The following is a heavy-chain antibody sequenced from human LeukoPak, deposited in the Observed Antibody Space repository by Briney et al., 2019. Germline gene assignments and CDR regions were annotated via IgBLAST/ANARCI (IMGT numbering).Heavy chain of an antibody. Sequence: GGSLRLSCAVSGFTFSSYAMSWVRQAPGKGLEWVSAISGSGGSTYYADSVKGRFTISRDNSKNTLYLQMNSLRAEDTAVYYCAKASMVRGVIDMIFDYWGQGTLVTVSS. CDR2: ISGSGGST. CDR3: AKASMVRGVIDMIFDY. V-gene: IGHV3-23*01. D-gene: IGHD3-10*01. CDR1: GFTFSSYA. J-gene: IGHJ4*02.